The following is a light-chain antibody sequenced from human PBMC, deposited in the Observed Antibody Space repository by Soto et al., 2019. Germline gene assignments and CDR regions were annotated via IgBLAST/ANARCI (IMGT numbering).Light chain of an antibody. V-gene: IGKV3-15*01. CDR1: QSISGT. CDR2: GAF. Sequence: EIVMTQSPATLSVSPGGRATLSCRASQSISGTLAWYQQKPGQAPRLLIYGAFTRATGFPASFSGSGSGTDFTLTITSLQSEDFAVYYCQQYDNWPWTFGQGTKVEIK. CDR3: QQYDNWPWT. J-gene: IGKJ1*01.